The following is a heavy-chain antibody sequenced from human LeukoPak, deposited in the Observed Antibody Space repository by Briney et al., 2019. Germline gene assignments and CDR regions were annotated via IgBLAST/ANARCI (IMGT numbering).Heavy chain of an antibody. J-gene: IGHJ4*02. CDR3: AREEDPKGFDY. V-gene: IGHV1-3*01. Sequence: KFQGRVTITRDTSASTAYMELSSLRSEDTAVYYCAREEDPKGFDYWGQGTLVTVSS.